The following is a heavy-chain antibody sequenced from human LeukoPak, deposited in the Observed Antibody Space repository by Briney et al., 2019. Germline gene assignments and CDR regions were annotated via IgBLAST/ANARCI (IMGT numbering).Heavy chain of an antibody. D-gene: IGHD2-15*01. CDR1: GFTFSDKW. CDR3: VTGGRWSGGSGAFDF. Sequence: GGSLRLSCAASGFTFSDKWMAWVRQAPGRGLEWVARIKSKDVGGTAANAAPVRGRFTISRDDSENTVYLQMSSLKTDDTAVYYCVTGGRWSGGSGAFDFWGQGTLVTVSS. CDR2: IKSKDVGGTA. J-gene: IGHJ4*02. V-gene: IGHV3-15*01.